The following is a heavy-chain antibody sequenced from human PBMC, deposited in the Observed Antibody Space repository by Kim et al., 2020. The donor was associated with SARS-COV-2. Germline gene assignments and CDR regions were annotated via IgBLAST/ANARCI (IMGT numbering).Heavy chain of an antibody. D-gene: IGHD2-15*01. V-gene: IGHV3-11*05. CDR1: GFTFSDYY. J-gene: IGHJ3*02. Sequence: GGSLRLSCAASGFTFSDYYMSWIRQAPGKGLEWVSYISSSSSYTNYADSVKGRFTISRDNAKNSLYLQMNSLRAEDTAVYYCARGKVVAATGAFDIWGQGTMVTVSS. CDR3: ARGKVVAATGAFDI. CDR2: ISSSSSYT.